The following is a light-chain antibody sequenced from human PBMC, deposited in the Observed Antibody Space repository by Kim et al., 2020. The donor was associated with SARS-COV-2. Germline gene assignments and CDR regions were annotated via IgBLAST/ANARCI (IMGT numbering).Light chain of an antibody. CDR1: QSVSSY. J-gene: IGKJ1*01. V-gene: IGKV3-11*01. Sequence: GERPTLAGRASQSVSSYVARNQYKPGQAPRLLIYDAAKRATGIPARFSGSGFETDFTLTISSLEPEDFAVYYCQKRNNWATFGQGTKVDIK. CDR2: DAA. CDR3: QKRNNWAT.